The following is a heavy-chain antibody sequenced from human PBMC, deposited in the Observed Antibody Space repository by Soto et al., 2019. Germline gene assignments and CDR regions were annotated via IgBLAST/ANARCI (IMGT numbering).Heavy chain of an antibody. Sequence: GGSLRLSCAASGFTFSSYSMNWVRQAPGKGLEWVSSISSSSSYIYYADSVKGRFTISRDNAKNSLYLQMNSLRAEDTAVYYCARVGCSSTSCYDKYYYYYYYMDVWGKGTTVTVSS. CDR1: GFTFSSYS. V-gene: IGHV3-21*01. D-gene: IGHD2-2*01. CDR2: ISSSSSYI. J-gene: IGHJ6*03. CDR3: ARVGCSSTSCYDKYYYYYYYMDV.